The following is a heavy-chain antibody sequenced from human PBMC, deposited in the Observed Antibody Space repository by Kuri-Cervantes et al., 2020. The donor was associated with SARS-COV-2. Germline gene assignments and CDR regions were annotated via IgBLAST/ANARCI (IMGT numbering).Heavy chain of an antibody. J-gene: IGHJ4*02. CDR1: GFSVSSYW. CDR2: IKHDGSEA. D-gene: IGHD2-8*01. Sequence: GESLKISCAASGFSVSSYWMTWVRQAPGKGLEWVANIKHDGSEAYYVDSVKGRFTISRDNAKNSLYLQMDSLRAEDTAVYYCVSGSRVVLMVYATTTFDYWGQGTLVTVSS. V-gene: IGHV3-7*01. CDR3: VSGSRVVLMVYATTTFDY.